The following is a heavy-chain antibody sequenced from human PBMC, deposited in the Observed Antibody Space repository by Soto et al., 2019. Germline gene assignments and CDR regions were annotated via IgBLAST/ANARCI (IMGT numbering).Heavy chain of an antibody. CDR3: ARDGPYYYASRMDV. CDR2: LHSGGDT. D-gene: IGHD3-10*01. Sequence: EVQLVESGGGLVQPGGSLRLSCAASGIPVSSNYMTWVRQAPGKGLEWVSVLHSGGDTYYANSVKGRFTIPRHDSTNTLFLQMNSLTPEDPAVYYCARDGPYYYASRMDVWGQGTTVTVSS. J-gene: IGHJ6*02. V-gene: IGHV3-53*04. CDR1: GIPVSSNY.